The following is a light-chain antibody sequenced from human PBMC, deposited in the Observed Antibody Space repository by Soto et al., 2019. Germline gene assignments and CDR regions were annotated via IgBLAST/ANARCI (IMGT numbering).Light chain of an antibody. J-gene: IGKJ4*01. V-gene: IGKV3-20*01. CDR2: GAS. CDR1: QSVSSTY. CDR3: QQYAGSPLA. Sequence: EIVLTQSPGTLSLSPGERATLSCRAIQSVSSTYLAWYQQRPGQAPRLLIYGASSSATGIPDRFSGSGSGTNFTLTISRLEPEDFTVYYCQQYAGSPLAFGGGTKVEIK.